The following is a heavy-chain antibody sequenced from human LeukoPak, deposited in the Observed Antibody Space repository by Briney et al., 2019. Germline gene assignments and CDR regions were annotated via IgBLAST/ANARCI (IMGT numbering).Heavy chain of an antibody. V-gene: IGHV1-2*02. CDR3: ARGMGAASAFDI. CDR2: INPNSGGT. D-gene: IGHD1-26*01. J-gene: IGHJ3*02. Sequence: ASVKVSCKASGYTFTGYYMHWVRQAPGQGLEGMGWINPNSGGTNYAQKFQGRVTMTRDTSISTAYMELSRLRSDDTAVYYCARGMGAASAFDIWGQGTMVTVSS. CDR1: GYTFTGYY.